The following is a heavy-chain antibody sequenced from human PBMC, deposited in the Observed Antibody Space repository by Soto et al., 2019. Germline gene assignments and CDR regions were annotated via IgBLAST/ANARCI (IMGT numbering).Heavy chain of an antibody. D-gene: IGHD4-17*01. V-gene: IGHV4-59*08. Sequence: QVQLRESGPGLVRPSETLSLTCTVSGGSITGYYWSWIRQPPGKGLEWIGYIYDSGTTTYNAALNSGVTMSADTSKNSLSLNLRSVTAADTALYYCARRNYGEEGYFFDFWGQGLIVNVSS. CDR1: GGSITGYY. J-gene: IGHJ4*02. CDR2: IYDSGTT. CDR3: ARRNYGEEGYFFDF.